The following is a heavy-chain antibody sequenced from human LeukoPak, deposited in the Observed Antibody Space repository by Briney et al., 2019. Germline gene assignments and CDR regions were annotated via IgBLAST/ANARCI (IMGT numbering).Heavy chain of an antibody. Sequence: ESGPGLVKPSGTLSLTCAVSGGSISSNWWSWVRQPPGKGLEWIGEVYHSGSTNYNPSLKSRVTISVDKSKNQFSLKLSSVTAADTAVYYCARLERLGGDYVKNYWGQGTLVTVSS. CDR3: ARLERLGGDYVKNY. CDR1: GGSISSNW. D-gene: IGHD4-17*01. J-gene: IGHJ4*02. V-gene: IGHV4-4*02. CDR2: VYHSGST.